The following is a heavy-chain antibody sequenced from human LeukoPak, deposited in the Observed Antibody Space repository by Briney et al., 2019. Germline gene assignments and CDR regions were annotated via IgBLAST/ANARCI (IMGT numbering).Heavy chain of an antibody. V-gene: IGHV1-18*01. CDR2: ISAHNGNT. CDR3: AREELYSSSSAFDY. J-gene: IGHJ4*02. D-gene: IGHD6-6*01. Sequence: ASVKVSCEASGYTFTSYGISWVRQAPGQGLEWMGWISAHNGNTNYARKLQGRVTMTTDTSTSTAYMELRSLRSGDTAVFYCAREELYSSSSAFDYWGQGTLVTVSS. CDR1: GYTFTSYG.